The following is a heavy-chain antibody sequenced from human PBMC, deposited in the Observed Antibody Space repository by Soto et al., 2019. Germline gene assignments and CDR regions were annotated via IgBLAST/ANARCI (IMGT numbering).Heavy chain of an antibody. CDR3: AKVSVAGTYRFDS. CDR2: ISAYNGNT. Sequence: AAVKVSCKASGYTFTSYGISWVRQAPGQGLEWMGWISAYNGNTNYAQKLQGRVTMTTDTSTSTAYMELRSSVTAADTAVYYCAKVSVAGTYRFDSWGQGTLVTVSS. V-gene: IGHV1-18*04. CDR1: GYTFTSYG. J-gene: IGHJ4*02. D-gene: IGHD6-19*01.